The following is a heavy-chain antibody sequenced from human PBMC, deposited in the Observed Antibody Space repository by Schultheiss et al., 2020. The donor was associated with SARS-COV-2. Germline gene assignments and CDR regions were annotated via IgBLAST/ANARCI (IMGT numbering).Heavy chain of an antibody. Sequence: GGSLRLSCAASGFTFSSYSMNWVRQAPGKGLEWVSAISGSGGSTYYADSVKGRFTISRDNSKNTLYLQMNSLRAEDTAVYYCARDLPPDYGSGTMGYFDYWGQGTLVTVSS. D-gene: IGHD3-10*01. CDR3: ARDLPPDYGSGTMGYFDY. V-gene: IGHV3-23*01. CDR1: GFTFSSYS. J-gene: IGHJ4*02. CDR2: ISGSGGST.